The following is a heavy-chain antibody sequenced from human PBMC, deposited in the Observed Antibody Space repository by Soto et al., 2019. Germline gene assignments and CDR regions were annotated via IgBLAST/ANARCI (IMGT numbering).Heavy chain of an antibody. Sequence: KASETLSLTCTVSGGSISSGGYYWSWIRQHPGKGLEWIGYIYYSGSTYYNPSLKSRVTISVDTSKNQFSLKLSSVTAADTAVYYCHNYYDLKRAFDIWGQGTMVTVSS. D-gene: IGHD3-22*01. CDR1: GGSISSGGYY. CDR3: HNYYDLKRAFDI. V-gene: IGHV4-31*03. J-gene: IGHJ3*02. CDR2: IYYSGST.